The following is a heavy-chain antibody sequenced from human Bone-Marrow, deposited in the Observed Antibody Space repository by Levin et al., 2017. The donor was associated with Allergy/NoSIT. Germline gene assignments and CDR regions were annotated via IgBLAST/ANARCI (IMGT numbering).Heavy chain of an antibody. CDR3: ARVPLPLSSIAAAGTGYYYYMDV. D-gene: IGHD6-13*01. CDR2: ISSSSSYI. J-gene: IGHJ6*03. Sequence: GESLKISCAASGFTFSSYSMNWVRQAPGKGLEWVSSISSSSSYIYYADSVKGRFTISRDNAKNSLYLQMNSLRAEDTAVYYCARVPLPLSSIAAAGTGYYYYMDVWGKGTTVTVSS. V-gene: IGHV3-21*01. CDR1: GFTFSSYS.